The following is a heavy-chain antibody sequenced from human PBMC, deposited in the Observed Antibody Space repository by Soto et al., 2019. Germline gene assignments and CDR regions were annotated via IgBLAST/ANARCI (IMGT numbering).Heavy chain of an antibody. D-gene: IGHD2-15*01. Sequence: EVPLVESGGGLVQPGGSLRLSCAASGFTFSSYWMHWVRQAPGKGLVWVSRINSDGSSTSYADSVKGRFTISRDNAKNTVYLQMNSLRAEDTAVYYCAREAVVVAAEDYWGQGTLVTVSS. CDR2: INSDGSST. V-gene: IGHV3-74*01. J-gene: IGHJ4*02. CDR1: GFTFSSYW. CDR3: AREAVVVAAEDY.